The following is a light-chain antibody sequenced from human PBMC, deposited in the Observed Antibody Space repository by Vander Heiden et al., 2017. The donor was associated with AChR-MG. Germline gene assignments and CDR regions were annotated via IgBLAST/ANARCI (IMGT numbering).Light chain of an antibody. CDR1: KWGDKE. Sequence: SYELTQPPSVSVSPGPPASITCSGEKWGDKEACWNQQKPGQALVLFIYQDSKRPEGIPERFAGSNSGNTATLTISGTQAMDEDDYYCQAWDSSTGVFGTGTKVTVL. CDR3: QAWDSSTGV. J-gene: IGLJ1*01. V-gene: IGLV3-1*01. CDR2: QDS.